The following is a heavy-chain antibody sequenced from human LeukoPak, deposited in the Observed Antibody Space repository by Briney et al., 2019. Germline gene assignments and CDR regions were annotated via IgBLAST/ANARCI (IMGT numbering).Heavy chain of an antibody. CDR1: GYTFTSYG. J-gene: IGHJ4*02. CDR3: ARDPHSYGYRHQPIHNDY. D-gene: IGHD5-18*01. Sequence: GASVKVSCKASGYTFTSYGISWVRQAPGQGLEWMGWISAYNGNTNYAQKLQGRVTITTDTSTSTAYMELRSLRSDDTAVYYCARDPHSYGYRHQPIHNDYWGQGTLVTVSS. V-gene: IGHV1-18*01. CDR2: ISAYNGNT.